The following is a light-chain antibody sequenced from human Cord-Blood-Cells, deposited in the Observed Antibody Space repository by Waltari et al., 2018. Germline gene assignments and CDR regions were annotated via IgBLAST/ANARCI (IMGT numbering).Light chain of an antibody. CDR2: FVS. CDR1: QSLLHSNGGNY. V-gene: IGKV2-28*01. CDR3: LQALKNPHT. J-gene: IGKJ2*01. Sequence: IGLTHSPLSLPVTPGAPSSISSRPSQSLLHSNGGNYLDWYLQKPGHSPQLLIYFVSNRDCGVPARFSGSGSGTDFTLKISRVEAEDVGVYYCLQALKNPHTFGQGTKLEIK.